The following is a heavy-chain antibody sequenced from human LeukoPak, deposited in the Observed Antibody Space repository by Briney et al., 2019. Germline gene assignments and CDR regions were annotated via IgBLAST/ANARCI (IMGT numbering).Heavy chain of an antibody. CDR3: AKIRAPSGWFNSDY. CDR1: GNYW. CDR2: INSDGSWT. Sequence: PGGSLRLSCAASGNYWMHWVRQVPGKGLVWVSHINSDGSWTSYADSVKGRFTISKDNAKNTVYLQMNSLRLEDTAAYYCAKIRAPSGWFNSDYWGQGTLVTVSS. D-gene: IGHD6-19*01. J-gene: IGHJ4*02. V-gene: IGHV3-74*01.